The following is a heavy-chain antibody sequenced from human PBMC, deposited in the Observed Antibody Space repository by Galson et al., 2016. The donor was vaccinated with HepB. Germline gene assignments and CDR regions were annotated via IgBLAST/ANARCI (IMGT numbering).Heavy chain of an antibody. CDR2: ISGSGGSI. J-gene: IGHJ4*02. D-gene: IGHD4-23*01. CDR3: ARHGDNWGSYFDY. CDR1: GFTFRSYA. V-gene: IGHV3-23*01. Sequence: SLRLSCAASGFTFRSYAMSWVRQAPGKGLECVSAISGSGGSIYYADSVKGRFTISRDNSKNTLFLQMDSLTVEDTAVYYCARHGDNWGSYFDYWGQETLVTVSS.